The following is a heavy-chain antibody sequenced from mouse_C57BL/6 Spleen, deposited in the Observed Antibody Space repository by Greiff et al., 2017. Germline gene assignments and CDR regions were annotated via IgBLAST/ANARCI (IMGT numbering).Heavy chain of an antibody. V-gene: IGHV14-1*01. Sequence: VQLQQSGAELVRPGASVKLSCTASGFNINDYYMHWVKQRPEQGLEWIGRIDPEDGDTEYAPKFQGKATMTADTSSNTAYLQLSSLTSEDTAVYYCTTWGTTVVAPYYYAMDFWGQGTSVTVSS. CDR3: TTWGTTVVAPYYYAMDF. CDR2: IDPEDGDT. J-gene: IGHJ4*01. D-gene: IGHD1-1*01. CDR1: GFNINDYY.